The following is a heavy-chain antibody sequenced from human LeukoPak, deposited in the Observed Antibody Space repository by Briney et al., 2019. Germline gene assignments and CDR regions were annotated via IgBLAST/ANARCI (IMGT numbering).Heavy chain of an antibody. Sequence: GASVKVSCKASGYTFTGYYMHWVRQAPGQGLEWMGWINPNSGGTNYAQKFQGRVTMTRDTSISTAYMELSRLRSDDTAVYYCARFTHDDHTNTYYLDQWGQGNLVTVSS. J-gene: IGHJ4*02. D-gene: IGHD2-8*01. CDR3: ARFTHDDHTNTYYLDQ. CDR1: GYTFTGYY. CDR2: INPNSGGT. V-gene: IGHV1-2*02.